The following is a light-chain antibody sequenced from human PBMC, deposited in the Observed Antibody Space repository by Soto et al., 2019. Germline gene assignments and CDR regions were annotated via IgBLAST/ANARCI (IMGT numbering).Light chain of an antibody. CDR3: QQYNNWPWT. V-gene: IGKV3-15*01. Sequence: EIVTTQSPATLSVSPGERATLSCRTGQSVSSGLAWYQQKPGQAPRLLIYGASTRATGIPARFSGSGSGTEFTLTICSLQSEDSAVYYCQQYNNWPWTFGQGTKVEIK. J-gene: IGKJ1*01. CDR1: QSVSSG. CDR2: GAS.